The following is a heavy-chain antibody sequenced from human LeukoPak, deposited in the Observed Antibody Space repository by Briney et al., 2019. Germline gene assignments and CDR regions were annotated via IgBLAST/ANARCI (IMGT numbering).Heavy chain of an antibody. CDR3: ARQSQAPFDY. CDR2: IKQDGSKK. V-gene: IGHV3-7*01. CDR1: GFPFSSYW. Sequence: PGGSLRLSCVASGFPFSSYWMTWVRQAPGKGLEWVANIKQDGSKKSYVDSVKGRFTISRDNAKNSLYLQMNSLRAEDTAVYYCARQSQAPFDYWGQGTLVTVSS. J-gene: IGHJ4*02.